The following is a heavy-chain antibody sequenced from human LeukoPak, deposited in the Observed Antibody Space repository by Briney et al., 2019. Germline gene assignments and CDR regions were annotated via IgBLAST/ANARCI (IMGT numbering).Heavy chain of an antibody. J-gene: IGHJ4*02. CDR3: ARGRRQPWLPVF. CDR2: IIPSVGSA. V-gene: IGHV1-69*13. Sequence: ASVKVSCKASGGSFCSYGFTWVRQAPGQGLEWVGGIIPSVGSANYAQKFQARVTITADESTSTAHMELSSLTSEDTAVYYCARGRRQPWLPVFWGQGTLVTLSS. D-gene: IGHD5-18*01. CDR1: GGSFCSYG.